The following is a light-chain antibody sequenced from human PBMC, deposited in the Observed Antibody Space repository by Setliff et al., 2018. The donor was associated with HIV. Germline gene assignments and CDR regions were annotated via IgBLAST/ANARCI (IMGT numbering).Light chain of an antibody. V-gene: IGLV2-11*01. CDR1: SSDVGGYNY. J-gene: IGLJ1*01. CDR3: CSYAGSPYV. CDR2: DVS. Sequence: SVLTQPRSVSGSPGQSVTISCTGTSSDVGGYNYVSWYQQHPGKAPKLVIFDVSKRPSGVPDRFSGSKSGNTASLTISGLQAEDEADYYCCSYAGSPYVFGTGTKVTVL.